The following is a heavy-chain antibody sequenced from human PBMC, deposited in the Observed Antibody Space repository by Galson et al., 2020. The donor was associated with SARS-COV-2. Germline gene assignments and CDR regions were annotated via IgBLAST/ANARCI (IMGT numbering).Heavy chain of an antibody. V-gene: IGHV4-31*03. Sequence: SETLSLTCSVSGDSMTSVSYYWSWIRQHPGKGLDWIGYIYYTGSTYYNPSLKSRLSISVDLSKSQFSLTLSSVTAADTGVYYCARFGRVTGTDRWGRGALVSVSS. CDR1: GDSMTSVSYY. J-gene: IGHJ4*02. CDR2: IYYTGST. CDR3: ARFGRVTGTDR. D-gene: IGHD1-20*01.